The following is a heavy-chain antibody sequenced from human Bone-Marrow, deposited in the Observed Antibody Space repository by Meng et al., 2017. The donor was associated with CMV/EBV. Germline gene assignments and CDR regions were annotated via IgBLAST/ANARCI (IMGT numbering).Heavy chain of an antibody. V-gene: IGHV1-2*02. J-gene: IGHJ4*02. D-gene: IGHD3-16*02. CDR2: INPNSGST. CDR3: ARDFDDYVWGSYRYNYFDY. CDR1: TFIGYY. Sequence: TFIGYYMHWVRQAPGKVLEWMGWINPNSGSTNYAQKFQGRVTMTRDTSISTAYMELHRLRSDDTAVYYCARDFDDYVWGSYRYNYFDYWGQGTLVTVSS.